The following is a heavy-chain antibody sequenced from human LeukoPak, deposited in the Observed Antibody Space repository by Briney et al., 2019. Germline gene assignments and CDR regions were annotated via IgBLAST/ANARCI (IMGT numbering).Heavy chain of an antibody. J-gene: IGHJ3*02. CDR2: IYPGDSDT. CDR3: ARHRIGGANWGDAFDI. D-gene: IGHD7-27*01. Sequence: GESLKISCKGSGYSFTTYWIGWVRQMPGKGLEWMRIIYPGDSDTRYSPSFQGRVTISADKSISTAYLQWSSLEASDTAMFYCARHRIGGANWGDAFDIWGQGTMVTVSS. CDR1: GYSFTTYW. V-gene: IGHV5-51*01.